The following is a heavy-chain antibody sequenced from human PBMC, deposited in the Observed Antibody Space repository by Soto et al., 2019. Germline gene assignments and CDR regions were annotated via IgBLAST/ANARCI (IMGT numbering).Heavy chain of an antibody. J-gene: IGHJ4*02. D-gene: IGHD4-17*01. Sequence: QVQLVESGGGVVQPGRSLRLSCAASGFTFSSYGMHWVRQAPGKGLEWVAVIWYDGSNKYYADSVKGRFTISRDNSKNTLYLQMNSLRAEDTAVYYCARDEVSLSGDEINNADYWGQGTLVTVSS. CDR2: IWYDGSNK. CDR1: GFTFSSYG. CDR3: ARDEVSLSGDEINNADY. V-gene: IGHV3-33*01.